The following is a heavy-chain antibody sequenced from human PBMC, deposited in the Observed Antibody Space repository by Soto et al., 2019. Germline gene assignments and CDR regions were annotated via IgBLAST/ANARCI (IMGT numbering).Heavy chain of an antibody. CDR3: AKAGSGYDYYYYYGMDV. Sequence: SETLSLTCTVSGGSISSYYWSWIRQPPGKGLEWIGYIYYSGSTNYNPSLKSRVTISVDTSKNQFSLKLSSVTAADTAVYYCAKAGSGYDYYYYYGMDVWGQGTTVTVS. CDR2: IYYSGST. CDR1: GGSISSYY. D-gene: IGHD5-12*01. J-gene: IGHJ6*02. V-gene: IGHV4-59*01.